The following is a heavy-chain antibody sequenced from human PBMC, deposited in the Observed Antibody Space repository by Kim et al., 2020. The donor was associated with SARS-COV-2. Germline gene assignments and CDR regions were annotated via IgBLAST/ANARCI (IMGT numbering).Heavy chain of an antibody. V-gene: IGHV1-18*04. CDR3: ARVSVDSSGWYDVGAEYFQH. J-gene: IGHJ1*01. CDR1: GYTFTSYG. Sequence: ASVKVSCKASGYTFTSYGISWVRQAPGQGLEWMGWISAYNGNTNYAQKLQGRVTMTTDTSTSTAYMELRSLRSDDTAVYYCARVSVDSSGWYDVGAEYFQHWGQGTLVTVSS. D-gene: IGHD6-19*01. CDR2: ISAYNGNT.